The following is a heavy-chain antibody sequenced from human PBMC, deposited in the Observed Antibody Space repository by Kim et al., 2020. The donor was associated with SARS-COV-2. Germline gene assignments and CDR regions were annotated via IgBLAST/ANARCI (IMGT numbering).Heavy chain of an antibody. D-gene: IGHD6-13*01. Sequence: GGSLRLSCAASGFTFSDYYMSWIRQAPGKGLEWVSYISSSSSYTNYADSVKGRFTISRDNAKNSLYLQMNSLRAEDTAVYYCARIFWQIAAAGSTWIPYDYWGQGTLVTVSS. CDR3: ARIFWQIAAAGSTWIPYDY. CDR1: GFTFSDYY. V-gene: IGHV3-11*06. J-gene: IGHJ4*02. CDR2: ISSSSSYT.